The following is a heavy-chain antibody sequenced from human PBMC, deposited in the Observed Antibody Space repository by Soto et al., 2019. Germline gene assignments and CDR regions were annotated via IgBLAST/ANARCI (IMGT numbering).Heavy chain of an antibody. V-gene: IGHV4-39*01. D-gene: IGHD1-26*01. CDR1: GFTFSNYA. CDR2: IYYSGST. CDR3: ARHDREALWFDP. J-gene: IGHJ5*02. Sequence: PGGSLRLSCAASGFTFSNYAMGWVRQAPGKGLEWIGSIYYSGSTYYNPSLKSRVTISVDTSKNQFSLKLSSVTAADTAVYYCARHDREALWFDPWGQGTLVTVSS.